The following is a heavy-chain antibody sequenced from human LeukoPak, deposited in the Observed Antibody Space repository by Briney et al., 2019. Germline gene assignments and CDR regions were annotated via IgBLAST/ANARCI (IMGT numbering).Heavy chain of an antibody. V-gene: IGHV3-48*01. CDR1: GFTFSSYS. Sequence: TGGSLRLSCAASGFTFSSYSMNWVRQAPGKGLEWVSYISSSRSTIYYADSVKGRFTISRDNAKNSLYLQMNSLRAEDTAVYYCARELRIVVTTYDAFDIWGQGTMVTVSS. CDR3: ARELRIVVTTYDAFDI. CDR2: ISSSRSTI. D-gene: IGHD3-22*01. J-gene: IGHJ3*02.